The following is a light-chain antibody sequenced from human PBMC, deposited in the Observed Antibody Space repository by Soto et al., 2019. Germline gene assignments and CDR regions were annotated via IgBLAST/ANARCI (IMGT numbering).Light chain of an antibody. CDR1: QSISSY. CDR3: QQSYSTRLT. J-gene: IGKJ1*01. Sequence: DIQMTQSPSSLSASVGDRVTITCRASQSISSYLNWYQQKPGQAPKRLIYAASSLQSGVPSRFSGSGSGTDFTLTISSLQTEDFATYYCQQSYSTRLTFGQGTKVEIK. V-gene: IGKV1-39*01. CDR2: AAS.